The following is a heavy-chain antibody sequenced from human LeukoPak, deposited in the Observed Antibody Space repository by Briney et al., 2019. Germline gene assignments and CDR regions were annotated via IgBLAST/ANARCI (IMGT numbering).Heavy chain of an antibody. J-gene: IGHJ4*02. D-gene: IGHD2-15*01. CDR1: GYTFTGYY. CDR2: INPNSGDT. V-gene: IGHV1-2*02. Sequence: ASVKVSCKASGYTFTGYYMHWVRQAPGQGLEWMGWINPNSGDTNYAQKFQGRVTMTRDTSISTAYMELSRLRADDTAVYYCARGSFRGSYFDYWGQGTLVTVSS. CDR3: ARGSFRGSYFDY.